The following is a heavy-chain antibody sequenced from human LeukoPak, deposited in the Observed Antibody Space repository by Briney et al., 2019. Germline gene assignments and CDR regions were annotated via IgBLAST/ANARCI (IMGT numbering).Heavy chain of an antibody. J-gene: IGHJ3*02. Sequence: SETLSLTCTVSGGSISSSSYYWGWIRQPPGKGLEWIGSIYYSGSTYYNPSLKSRVTISVDTSKNQFSLKLSSVTAADTAVYYCARWGAYDSSGYFIDAFGIWGQGTMVTVSS. CDR3: ARWGAYDSSGYFIDAFGI. V-gene: IGHV4-39*01. D-gene: IGHD3-22*01. CDR2: IYYSGST. CDR1: GGSISSSSYY.